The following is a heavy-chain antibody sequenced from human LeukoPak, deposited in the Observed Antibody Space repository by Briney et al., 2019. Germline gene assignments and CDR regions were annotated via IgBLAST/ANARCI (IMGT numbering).Heavy chain of an antibody. D-gene: IGHD5-12*01. J-gene: IGHJ4*02. V-gene: IGHV1-2*02. CDR3: AREGEYSGYVGLFDY. CDR1: GYTFSGYY. Sequence: ASVTVSCKASGYTFSGYYMHWVRQAPGQGLEWMGWINPNSGGTNYAQKFQGRVTMTRDASINTAYMELSSLRSDDTAVYYCAREGEYSGYVGLFDYWGQGTLVTVSS. CDR2: INPNSGGT.